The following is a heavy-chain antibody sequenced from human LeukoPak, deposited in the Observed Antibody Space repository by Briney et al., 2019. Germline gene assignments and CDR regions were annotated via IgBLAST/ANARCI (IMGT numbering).Heavy chain of an antibody. Sequence: GGSLRLSCAASGITFSDSAMYWVREAPGTGLGCVSAITDSYNTYSGDSVKGRFTMSRDNSKKTLYLQTNSLRVDDTALYYCVKGACSSGCSGNHWGQGTRVIVSS. CDR1: GITFSDSA. V-gene: IGHV3-23*01. D-gene: IGHD6-19*01. CDR2: ITDSYNT. J-gene: IGHJ5*02. CDR3: VKGACSSGCSGNH.